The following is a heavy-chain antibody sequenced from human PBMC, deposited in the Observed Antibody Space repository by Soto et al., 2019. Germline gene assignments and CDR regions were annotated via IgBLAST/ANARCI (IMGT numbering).Heavy chain of an antibody. CDR2: IIPIFGTA. J-gene: IGHJ5*02. V-gene: IGHV1-69*06. CDR3: AKRPGADYGDYDWFDP. CDR1: GGTFSSYA. D-gene: IGHD4-17*01. Sequence: SVKVSCKASGGTFSSYAISWVRQAPGQGLEWMGGIIPIFGTANYAQKFQGRVTITADKSKSTAYMEMSSLRSEDTAVYYCAKRPGADYGDYDWFDPWGQGTLVTVSS.